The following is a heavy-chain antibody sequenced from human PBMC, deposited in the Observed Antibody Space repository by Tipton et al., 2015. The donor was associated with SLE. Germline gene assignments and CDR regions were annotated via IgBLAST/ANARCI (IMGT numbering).Heavy chain of an antibody. J-gene: IGHJ4*02. D-gene: IGHD6-13*01. CDR2: INHSGST. CDR3: ATVTWLVDLQIAAAKYYFDY. V-gene: IGHV4-34*01. CDR1: GGSFSGYS. Sequence: TLSLTCAVYGGSFSGYSWNWIRQPPGKGLEWIGEINHSGSTNYNPSLKSRVSISVDTSKNQFSLKLDSVTAADTAIYYCATVTWLVDLQIAAAKYYFDYWGQGTLVTVSS.